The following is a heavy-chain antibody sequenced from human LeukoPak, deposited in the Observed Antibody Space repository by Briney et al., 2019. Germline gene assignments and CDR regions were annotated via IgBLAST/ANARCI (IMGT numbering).Heavy chain of an antibody. J-gene: IGHJ6*02. V-gene: IGHV1-2*04. Sequence: ASVKVSCKASGYTFTGYYMYWVRQAPGQGLEWMGWINPNSGGTNYAQKFQGWVTMTRDTSISTAYMELSRLRSDDTAVYYYARDQWYYYDSSGYYYYYGMDVWGQGTTVTVSS. CDR2: INPNSGGT. CDR1: GYTFTGYY. CDR3: ARDQWYYYDSSGYYYYYGMDV. D-gene: IGHD3-22*01.